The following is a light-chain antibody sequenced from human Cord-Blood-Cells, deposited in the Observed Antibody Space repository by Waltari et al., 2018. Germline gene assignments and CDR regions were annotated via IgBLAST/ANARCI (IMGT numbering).Light chain of an antibody. J-gene: IGLJ1*01. Sequence: QSVLTQPPSASGTPGQRVTISCSGSSSNIGSNYVYWYQQLPGTAPKLPIYRNIRRPSGVPDRFSGFKSGNAASLAISGLRSEDEADYYCAAWDDSLSGYVFGTGTKVTVL. CDR1: SSNIGSNY. V-gene: IGLV1-47*01. CDR3: AAWDDSLSGYV. CDR2: RNI.